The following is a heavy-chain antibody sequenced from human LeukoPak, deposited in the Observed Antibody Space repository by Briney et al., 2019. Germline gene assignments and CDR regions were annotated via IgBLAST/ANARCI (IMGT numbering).Heavy chain of an antibody. CDR3: ARDRITMVRGVIITHNWFDP. V-gene: IGHV1-46*01. D-gene: IGHD3-10*01. CDR1: GYTFTTYN. Sequence: ASVKVSCKASGYTFTTYNMHWVRQAPGQGLEWMGIINPSGGSTSYAQKFQGRVTMTRDTSTSTVYMELSSLRSEDTAVYYCARDRITMVRGVIITHNWFDPWGQGTLVTVSS. J-gene: IGHJ5*02. CDR2: INPSGGST.